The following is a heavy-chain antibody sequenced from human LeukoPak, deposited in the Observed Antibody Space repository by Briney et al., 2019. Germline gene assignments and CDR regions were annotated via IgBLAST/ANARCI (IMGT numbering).Heavy chain of an antibody. V-gene: IGHV4-39*01. CDR1: GASIRISYYY. D-gene: IGHD3-10*01. CDR2: VYYTGTT. Sequence: PSETLSLTCTVSGASIRISYYYWGWIRQPPGKGLKWIASVYYTGTTYYNPSLKSRVTIFVETSKNQVSLRLSSVTAADTAVYYCARHSNYASGSTAKGLFDYWGQGTLVSVSS. CDR3: ARHSNYASGSTAKGLFDY. J-gene: IGHJ4*02.